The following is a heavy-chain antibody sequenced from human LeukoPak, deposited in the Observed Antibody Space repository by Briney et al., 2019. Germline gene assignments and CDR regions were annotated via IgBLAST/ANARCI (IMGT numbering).Heavy chain of an antibody. V-gene: IGHV4-59*11. J-gene: IGHJ4*02. Sequence: SETLSLTCTVSGGSISSHYWSWIRQPPGKGLEWIGYIYYSGSTNYIPSLKSRVTISVDTSKNQFSLKLSSVTAADTAVYYCARVPLDCSSTSCYTFDYWGQGTLVTVSS. D-gene: IGHD2-2*02. CDR3: ARVPLDCSSTSCYTFDY. CDR1: GGSISSHY. CDR2: IYYSGST.